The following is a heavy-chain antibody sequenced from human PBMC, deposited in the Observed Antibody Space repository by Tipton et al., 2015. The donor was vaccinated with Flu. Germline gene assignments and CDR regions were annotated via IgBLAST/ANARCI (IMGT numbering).Heavy chain of an antibody. V-gene: IGHV4-38-2*02. CDR2: IYHSGST. Sequence: LRLSCTVSGYSISSGYYWGWIRQPPGKGLEWIGSIYHSGSTYYNPSLKSRVTISVDTSKNQFSLKLSSVTAADTAVYYCARGVAAAGTSYYFDYWGQGTLVTVSS. CDR3: ARGVAAAGTSYYFDY. J-gene: IGHJ4*02. CDR1: GYSISSGYY. D-gene: IGHD6-13*01.